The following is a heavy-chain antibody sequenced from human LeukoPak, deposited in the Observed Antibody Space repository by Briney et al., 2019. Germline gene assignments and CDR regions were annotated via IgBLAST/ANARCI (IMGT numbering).Heavy chain of an antibody. D-gene: IGHD6-19*01. CDR2: IYPGDSDT. Sequence: GESLKISCKGSGYTFTSYWIGWVRQMPGKGLEWMGIIYPGDSDTRYSPSFQGQVSVSVDKSISTAYLQWTSLKASDTAMYYCARRGSGWYVDYWGQGTLVTVSS. V-gene: IGHV5-51*01. CDR1: GYTFTSYW. J-gene: IGHJ4*02. CDR3: ARRGSGWYVDY.